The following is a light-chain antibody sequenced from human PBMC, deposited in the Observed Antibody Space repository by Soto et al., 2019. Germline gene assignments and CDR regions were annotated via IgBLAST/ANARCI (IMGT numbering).Light chain of an antibody. J-gene: IGLJ3*02. CDR3: QVWDTSSDPSWV. Sequence: SYVLTQPPSVSVAPGKTARITCGGNHIGSKSVHWYQQRPGQAPVLVIYYASDRPSGIPERFSGSNSGNTATLTISRVDAGDEADYYCQVWDTSSDPSWVFGGGTKLTVL. CDR1: HIGSKS. CDR2: YAS. V-gene: IGLV3-21*04.